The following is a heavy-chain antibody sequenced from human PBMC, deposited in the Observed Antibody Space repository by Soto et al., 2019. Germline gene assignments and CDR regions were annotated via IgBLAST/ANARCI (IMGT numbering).Heavy chain of an antibody. CDR1: GGSISSGGYY. CDR3: AREISDGDYYYYYMDV. J-gene: IGHJ6*03. Sequence: SETLSLTCTVSGGSISSGGYYWSWIRQHPGKGLEWIGYIHYSGSTYYNPSLKSRVTISVDTSKNQFSLKLSSVTAADTAVYYCAREISDGDYYYYYMDVWGKGTTVTVSS. D-gene: IGHD4-17*01. V-gene: IGHV4-31*03. CDR2: IHYSGST.